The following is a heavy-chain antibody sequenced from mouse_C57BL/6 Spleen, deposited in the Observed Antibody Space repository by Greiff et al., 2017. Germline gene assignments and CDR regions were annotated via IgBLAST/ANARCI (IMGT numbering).Heavy chain of an antibody. CDR1: GYSITSGYY. CDR2: ISYDGSN. J-gene: IGHJ4*01. Sequence: EVKLMESGPGLVKPSQSLSLTCSVTGYSITSGYYWNWIRQFPGNKLEWMGYISYDGSNNYNPSLKNRISITRDTSKNQFFLKLNSVTTEDTATYYCARAPEAMDYWGQGTSVTVSS. CDR3: ARAPEAMDY. V-gene: IGHV3-6*01.